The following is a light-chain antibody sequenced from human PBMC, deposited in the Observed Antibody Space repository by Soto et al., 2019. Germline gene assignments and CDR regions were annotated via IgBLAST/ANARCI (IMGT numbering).Light chain of an antibody. J-gene: IGLJ1*01. CDR3: SSYTSSSTLPSYV. CDR1: SGDVGGYNY. CDR2: DVS. V-gene: IGLV2-14*01. Sequence: QSVLTQPASVSGSPGQSITISCTGTSGDVGGYNYVSWYQQHPGKAPKLMIYDVSNRPSGVSNRFSGSKSGNTASLTISGLQAEDEADYYCSSYTSSSTLPSYVFGTGTKVNVL.